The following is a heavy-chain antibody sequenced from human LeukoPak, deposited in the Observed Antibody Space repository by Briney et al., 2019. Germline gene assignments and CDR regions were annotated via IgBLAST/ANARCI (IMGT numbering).Heavy chain of an antibody. D-gene: IGHD2-2*01. Sequence: TSETLSLTCAVYGGSFSGYYWSWIRQHPGKGLEWIGEVYHSGSTNYNPSLKSRVTISVDTSKNQFSLKLSSVAAADTAVYYCAGGGDIVVVPAAARNYYYYMDVWGKGTTVTVSS. CDR2: VYHSGST. CDR1: GGSFSGYY. J-gene: IGHJ6*03. CDR3: AGGGDIVVVPAAARNYYYYMDV. V-gene: IGHV4-34*01.